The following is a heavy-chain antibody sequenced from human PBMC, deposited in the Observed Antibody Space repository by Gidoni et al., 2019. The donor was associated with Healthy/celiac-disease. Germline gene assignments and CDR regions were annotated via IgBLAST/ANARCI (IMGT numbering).Heavy chain of an antibody. Sequence: QLQLQESGSGLVKPSQTLSTTCAVSGGSIRSGGYSWGWIRQHPGKDLEWLGYIYHSGSTYYNPSLKSRVTISVDRSKNQFSLKLSSVTAADTAVYYCARSIPGYGYYYYYIDVWGKVTTVTVSS. CDR1: GGSIRSGGYS. D-gene: IGHD5-18*01. CDR3: ARSIPGYGYYYYYIDV. J-gene: IGHJ6*03. CDR2: IYHSGST. V-gene: IGHV4-30-2*01.